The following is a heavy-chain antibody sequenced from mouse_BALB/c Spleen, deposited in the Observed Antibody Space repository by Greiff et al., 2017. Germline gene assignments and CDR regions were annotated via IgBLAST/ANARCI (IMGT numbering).Heavy chain of an antibody. J-gene: IGHJ3*01. CDR1: GFTFSDYY. CDR3: AREGDYDVAY. V-gene: IGHV5-4*02. Sequence: EVKVVESGGGLVKPGGSLKLSCAASGFTFSDYYMYWVRQTPEKRLEGVATISDGGSYTYYPDSVKGRFTISRDNAKNNLYLQMSSLKSEDTAMYYCAREGDYDVAYWGQGTLVTVSA. CDR2: ISDGGSYT. D-gene: IGHD2-4*01.